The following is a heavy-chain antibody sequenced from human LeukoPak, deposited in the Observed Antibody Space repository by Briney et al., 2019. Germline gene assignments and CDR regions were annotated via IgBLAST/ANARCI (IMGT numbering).Heavy chain of an antibody. CDR2: ISLSGVT. CDR1: GGSISSTNW. D-gene: IGHD1-26*01. CDR3: SRESGAFSPFGY. Sequence: SETLSPTCGVSGGSISSTNWWSWVRQPPGQGLEWIGEISLSGVTNYNPSLKSRVTMSLDRSKNHLSLTLTSVTAADTAVYYCSRESGAFSPFGYWGQGTLVTVSS. J-gene: IGHJ4*02. V-gene: IGHV4-4*02.